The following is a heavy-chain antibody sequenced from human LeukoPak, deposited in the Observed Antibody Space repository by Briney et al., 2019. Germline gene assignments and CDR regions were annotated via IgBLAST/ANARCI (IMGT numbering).Heavy chain of an antibody. D-gene: IGHD3-22*01. CDR3: ARGFDYYDSSGDY. CDR1: GFTFSSYS. CDR2: ISSSSSYI. V-gene: IGHV3-21*01. Sequence: GGSLRLSCAASGFTFSSYSMSWVRQPPGKGLEWVSSISSSSSYIYYADSVKGRFTISRDNAKNSLYLQMNSLRAEDTAVYYCARGFDYYDSSGDYWGQGTLVTVSS. J-gene: IGHJ4*02.